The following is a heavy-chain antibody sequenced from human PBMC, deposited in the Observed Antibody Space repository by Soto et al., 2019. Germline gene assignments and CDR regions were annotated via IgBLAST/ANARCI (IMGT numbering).Heavy chain of an antibody. CDR1: GYTFTSYG. CDR2: ISAYNGNT. D-gene: IGHD3-9*01. CDR3: ARAGPRYFDWLPLGPRHAFDI. V-gene: IGHV1-18*01. Sequence: GASVKVSCKASGYTFTSYGISCVRQSPLQGLEWMGCISAYNGNTNYAQKLQGRVTMTTDISTSTAYMELRSLRSDDTAVYYCARAGPRYFDWLPLGPRHAFDIWGQGTMVTVSS. J-gene: IGHJ3*02.